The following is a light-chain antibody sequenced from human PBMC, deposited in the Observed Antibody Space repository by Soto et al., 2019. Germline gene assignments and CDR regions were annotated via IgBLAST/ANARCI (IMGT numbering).Light chain of an antibody. CDR2: AAS. CDR3: QQANSFPPT. J-gene: IGKJ1*01. Sequence: DIQMTQSPSSVSASVGDRVTITCRASQAISTWLAWYQQKPGEAPKLLIYAASNFQTGVPSRCSGSGAGTNVTLTTSSRQPEDVAADYCQQANSFPPTFGEGTKVEIK. CDR1: QAISTW. V-gene: IGKV1D-12*01.